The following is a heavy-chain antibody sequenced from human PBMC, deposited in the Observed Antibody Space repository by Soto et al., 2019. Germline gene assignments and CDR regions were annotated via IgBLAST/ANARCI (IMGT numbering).Heavy chain of an antibody. D-gene: IGHD6-13*01. CDR1: SGSISSNNL. Sequence: QVQLQESGPGLVKPSGTLSLTCAVSSGSISSNNLWSWVRQPPRKGLEWIGEIYHRGTTNYNPSLKSRVTISVDKSKNQFSLKLTSVTAADTAVYYCARTPYSSSYYRGYYFDYWGQGTLVTVSS. CDR2: IYHRGTT. CDR3: ARTPYSSSYYRGYYFDY. J-gene: IGHJ4*02. V-gene: IGHV4-4*02.